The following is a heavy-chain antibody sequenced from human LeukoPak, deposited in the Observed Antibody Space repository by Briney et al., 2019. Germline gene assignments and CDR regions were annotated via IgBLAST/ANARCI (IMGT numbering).Heavy chain of an antibody. J-gene: IGHJ4*02. CDR1: GFTFSSYA. CDR2: IYSSGST. V-gene: IGHV4-59*01. CDR3: ARYSSSWVSIDY. Sequence: PGGSLRLSCAASGFTFSSYAMGWIRQPPGRGLEWIGYIYSSGSTNYNPSLKSRVTISVDTSKNQFSLMLSSVTAADTAVYYCARYSSSWVSIDYWGQGTLVTVSS. D-gene: IGHD6-13*01.